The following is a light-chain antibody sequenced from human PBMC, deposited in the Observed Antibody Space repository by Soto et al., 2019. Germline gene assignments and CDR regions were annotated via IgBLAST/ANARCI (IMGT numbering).Light chain of an antibody. Sequence: EIVLTQSPGTLSLSPGERATLSCRASQSVSSSYLAWYQQKPGQAPMLRIYGASGRATGIPDRFSGSGSGTDFTLTISRLEPEDFAVYYCQQYGSSPLFTFGPGTKVDIK. CDR3: QQYGSSPLFT. J-gene: IGKJ3*01. V-gene: IGKV3-20*01. CDR2: GAS. CDR1: QSVSSSY.